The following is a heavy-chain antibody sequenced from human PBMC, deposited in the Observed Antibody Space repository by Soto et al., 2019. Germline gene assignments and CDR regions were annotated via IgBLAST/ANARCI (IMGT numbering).Heavy chain of an antibody. D-gene: IGHD2-21*01. CDR2: IWYDGSIK. CDR3: ARADCGGQCPCDY. CDR1: GFSFREYG. V-gene: IGHV3-33*01. Sequence: GGSLRLSCAASGFSFREYGLHWVRQAAGKGLEWVAGIWYDGSIKTYEESVRGRFTISRDNARNMLFLEMNSLRPEDTAAYYCARADCGGQCPCDYWGEGTLVTVSS. J-gene: IGHJ4*02.